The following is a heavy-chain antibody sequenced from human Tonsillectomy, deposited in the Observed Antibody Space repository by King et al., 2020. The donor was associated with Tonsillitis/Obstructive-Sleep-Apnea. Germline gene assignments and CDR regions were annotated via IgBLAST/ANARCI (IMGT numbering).Heavy chain of an antibody. CDR1: GFTFSSYA. CDR2: ISGSGGST. D-gene: IGHD2-2*01. CDR3: AKAGDIVVVPAATTDY. V-gene: IGHV3-23*04. J-gene: IGHJ4*02. Sequence: EVQLVESGGGLVQPGGSLRLSCAASGFTFSSYAMSWVRQAPGKGLEWVSAISGSGGSTYYADSVKGRFTISRDNSKNKLYLQMNSLRAEDTAVYYCAKAGDIVVVPAATTDYWGQGTLVTVSS.